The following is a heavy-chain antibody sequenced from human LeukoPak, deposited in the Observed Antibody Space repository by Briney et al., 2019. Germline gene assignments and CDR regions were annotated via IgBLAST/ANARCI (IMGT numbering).Heavy chain of an antibody. D-gene: IGHD3-10*01. Sequence: SVKVSCKASGGTFSSYAISWVRQAPGQGLEWMGGIIPIFGTANYAQKFQGRVTITADESTSTAYMELSSLRSEDTAVYYCARALIRGYYGSGSYTTNFDYWGQGTLVTVSS. CDR3: ARALIRGYYGSGSYTTNFDY. CDR2: IIPIFGTA. V-gene: IGHV1-69*13. J-gene: IGHJ4*02. CDR1: GGTFSSYA.